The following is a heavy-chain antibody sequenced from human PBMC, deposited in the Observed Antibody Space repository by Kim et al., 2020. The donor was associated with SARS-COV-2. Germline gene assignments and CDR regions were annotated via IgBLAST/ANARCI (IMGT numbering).Heavy chain of an antibody. CDR3: ARGEGYYDSSGYYP. Sequence: SETLSLTCAVYGGSFSGYYWSWIRQPPGKGLEWIGEINHSGSTNYNPSLKSRVTISVDTSKNQFSLKLSSVTAADTAVYYCARGEGYYDSSGYYPWGQGTLVTVSS. J-gene: IGHJ5*02. V-gene: IGHV4-34*01. D-gene: IGHD3-22*01. CDR2: INHSGST. CDR1: GGSFSGYY.